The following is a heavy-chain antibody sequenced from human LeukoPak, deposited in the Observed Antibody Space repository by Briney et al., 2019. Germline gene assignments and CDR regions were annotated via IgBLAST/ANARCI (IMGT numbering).Heavy chain of an antibody. V-gene: IGHV4-61*02. CDR3: ARDKQWLVSYYYYGMDV. D-gene: IGHD6-19*01. CDR1: GGSISSGSYY. CDR2: IYTSGST. Sequence: PSQTLSLTCTVSGGSISSGSYYWSWIRQPAGKGLEWIGRIYTSGSTNYNPSLKSRVTISVDTSKNQFSLKLSSVTAADTAVYYCARDKQWLVSYYYYGMDVWGQGITVTVSS. J-gene: IGHJ6*02.